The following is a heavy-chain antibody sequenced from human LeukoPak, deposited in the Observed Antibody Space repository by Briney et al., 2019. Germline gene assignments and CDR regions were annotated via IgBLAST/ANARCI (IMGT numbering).Heavy chain of an antibody. CDR2: INYSGRT. CDR1: GGSISNYY. Sequence: SETLSLTCTVSGGSISNYYWSWIRQPPGKGLEWVGYINYSGRTNYNPSLKSRVTMSLDTSKDQFSLKLNSLTAADTGVYYCAGRQHIVVLTATRGDFDIWGQGTMVTVSS. J-gene: IGHJ3*02. D-gene: IGHD2-21*02. V-gene: IGHV4-59*08. CDR3: AGRQHIVVLTATRGDFDI.